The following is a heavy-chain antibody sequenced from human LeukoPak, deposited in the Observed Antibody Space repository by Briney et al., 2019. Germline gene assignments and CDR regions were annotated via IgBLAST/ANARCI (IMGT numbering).Heavy chain of an antibody. V-gene: IGHV3-48*01. D-gene: IGHD5-18*01. Sequence: GGSLRLSCAASDSMSRRFKMNWVRQAPSKGLEWVSYISDDSSTIHYADSVKGRFTISRDNAENSLYLQMNSLRAEDTAVYYCARGGYNYGSVFDYWGQGTLVTVSS. CDR3: ARGGYNYGSVFDY. J-gene: IGHJ4*02. CDR2: ISDDSSTI. CDR1: DSMSRRFK.